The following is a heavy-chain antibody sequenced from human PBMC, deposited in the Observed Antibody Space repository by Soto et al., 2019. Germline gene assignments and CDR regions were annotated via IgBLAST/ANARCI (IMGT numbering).Heavy chain of an antibody. CDR1: GGSVSSGSYY. CDR3: ARDGNYSDSSGYYPNWFDP. J-gene: IGHJ5*02. CDR2: IYYSGST. V-gene: IGHV4-61*01. Sequence: PSETLSLTCTVSGGSVSSGSYYWSWIRRPPGKGLEWIGYIYYSGSTNYNPSLKSRVTISVDTSKNQFSLKLSSVTAADTAVYYCARDGNYSDSSGYYPNWFDPWGQGSLVTVS. D-gene: IGHD3-22*01.